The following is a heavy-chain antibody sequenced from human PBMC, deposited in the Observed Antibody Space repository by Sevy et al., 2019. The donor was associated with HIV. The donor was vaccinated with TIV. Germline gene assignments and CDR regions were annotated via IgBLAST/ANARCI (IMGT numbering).Heavy chain of an antibody. Sequence: SQTLSLTCAISGDSVSSNSAAWNWIRQSPSRGLEWLGRTYYRSKWYNDYAVSVKSRITINPDTSKNQFSLQLNSVTPEDTAVYYCARDVGDIVATIYYFDYWGQGTLVTVSS. CDR2: TYYRSKWYN. D-gene: IGHD5-12*01. CDR1: GDSVSSNSAA. CDR3: ARDVGDIVATIYYFDY. V-gene: IGHV6-1*01. J-gene: IGHJ4*02.